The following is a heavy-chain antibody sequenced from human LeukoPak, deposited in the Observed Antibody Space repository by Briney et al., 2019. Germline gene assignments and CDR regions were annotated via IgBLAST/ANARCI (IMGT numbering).Heavy chain of an antibody. D-gene: IGHD2-2*01. Sequence: SETLSLTCTVSGGSISSYYWSWIRQPPGKRLEWIGYIYYSGSTNYNPSLKSRVTISVDTSKNQFSLKLSSVTAADTAVYYCARVIGYCSSTSCYELYYFDYWGQGTLVTVSS. CDR3: ARVIGYCSSTSCYELYYFDY. V-gene: IGHV4-59*01. CDR1: GGSISSYY. J-gene: IGHJ4*02. CDR2: IYYSGST.